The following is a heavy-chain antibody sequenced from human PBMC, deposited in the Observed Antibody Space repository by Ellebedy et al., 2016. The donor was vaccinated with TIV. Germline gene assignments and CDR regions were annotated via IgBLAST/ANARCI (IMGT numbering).Heavy chain of an antibody. CDR3: ARVYSGYFFDL. CDR2: ISFDGTNK. V-gene: IGHV3-30*03. D-gene: IGHD1-26*01. Sequence: PGGSLRLSCVASGFTFRNYGMHWVRQAPGKGLEWVALISFDGTNKYTADSVKGRFTVSRDVSKNALFLQMNSLRPEDTALYYCARVYSGYFFDLWGLGTLVSVAS. CDR1: GFTFRNYG. J-gene: IGHJ4*02.